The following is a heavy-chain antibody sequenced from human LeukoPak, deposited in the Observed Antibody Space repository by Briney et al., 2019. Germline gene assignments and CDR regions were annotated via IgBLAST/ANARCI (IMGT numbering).Heavy chain of an antibody. CDR1: GYTFTSYG. V-gene: IGHV1-18*01. Sequence: ASVKVSCKASGYTFTSYGISWVRQAPGPGLESVGGISAYNGNTNYEQKLQGRVTMTTDTSTSTAYMELMSLRSDDAAVYYCARGGDGFSSSWYYFDYWGQGTLVTVSS. CDR3: ARGGDGFSSSWYYFDY. J-gene: IGHJ4*02. CDR2: ISAYNGNT. D-gene: IGHD6-13*01.